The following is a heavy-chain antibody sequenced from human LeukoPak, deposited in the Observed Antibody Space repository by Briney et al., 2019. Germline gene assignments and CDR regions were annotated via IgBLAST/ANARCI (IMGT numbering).Heavy chain of an antibody. D-gene: IGHD2-2*01. V-gene: IGHV3-15*01. CDR3: TTDGLRHCSSTSCYVWYYYYYYYMDV. Sequence: PGGSLRLSCAASGFTFSNAWMSWVRQAPGKGLEWVDRIKSKTDGGTTDYAAPVKGRFTISRDDSKNTLYLQMNSLKTEDTAVYYCTTDGLRHCSSTSCYVWYYYYYYYMDVWGKGTTVTVSS. J-gene: IGHJ6*03. CDR2: IKSKTDGGTT. CDR1: GFTFSNAW.